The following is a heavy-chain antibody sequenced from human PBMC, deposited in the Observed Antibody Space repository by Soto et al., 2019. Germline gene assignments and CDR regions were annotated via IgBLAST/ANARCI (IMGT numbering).Heavy chain of an antibody. Sequence: GGSLSLSCAASGFPFSSYSMNWVRQAPGKGLEWVSYISSSSSTIYYADSVKGRFTISRDNAKNSLYLQMNSLRAEDTAVYYCASHLNYYDFWSGYYDPYYYYYMDVWGKGTTVTVSS. CDR1: GFPFSSYS. V-gene: IGHV3-48*01. CDR2: ISSSSSTI. J-gene: IGHJ6*03. CDR3: ASHLNYYDFWSGYYDPYYYYYMDV. D-gene: IGHD3-3*01.